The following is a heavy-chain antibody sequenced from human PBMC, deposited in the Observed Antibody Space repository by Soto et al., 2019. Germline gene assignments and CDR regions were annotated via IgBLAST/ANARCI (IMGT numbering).Heavy chain of an antibody. J-gene: IGHJ6*03. CDR1: GGSISSIIYY. Sequence: SDTLSLTCTVSGGSISSIIYYWGWIRQPPGKGLEWIGSIYYSGSTYYNPSLKSRVTISVDTSKNQFSLKLSSVTAADTAVYYCACLIWSSWYYDFMDVWGKGTTVTVSS. V-gene: IGHV4-39*01. CDR3: ACLIWSSWYYDFMDV. D-gene: IGHD6-13*01. CDR2: IYYSGST.